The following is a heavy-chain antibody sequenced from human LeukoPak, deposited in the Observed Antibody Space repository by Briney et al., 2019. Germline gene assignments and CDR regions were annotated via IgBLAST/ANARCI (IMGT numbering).Heavy chain of an antibody. CDR1: GYTFTGYY. Sequence: SVKVSCKASGYTFTGYYMHWVRQAPGQGLEWMGGIIPIFGTANYAQKFQGRVTITADESTSTAYMELSSLRSEDTAVYYCAARGYDNNFDYWGQGTLVTVSS. CDR3: AARGYDNNFDY. D-gene: IGHD5-12*01. J-gene: IGHJ4*02. CDR2: IIPIFGTA. V-gene: IGHV1-69*13.